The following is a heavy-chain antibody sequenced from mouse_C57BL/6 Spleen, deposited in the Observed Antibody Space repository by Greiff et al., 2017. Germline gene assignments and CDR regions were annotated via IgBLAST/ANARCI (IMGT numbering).Heavy chain of an antibody. J-gene: IGHJ4*01. CDR3: APPYEDAMDY. CDR2: IYPRSGNT. D-gene: IGHD2-3*01. V-gene: IGHV1-81*01. Sequence: QVQLKQSGAELARPGASVKLSCKASGYTFTSYGISWVKQRTGQGLEWIGEIYPRSGNTYYNEKFKGKATLTADKSSSTAYMELRSLTSEDSAVYFCAPPYEDAMDYWGQGTSVTVSS. CDR1: GYTFTSYG.